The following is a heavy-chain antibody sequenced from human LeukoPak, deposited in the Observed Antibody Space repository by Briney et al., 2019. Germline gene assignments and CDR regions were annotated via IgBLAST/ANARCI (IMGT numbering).Heavy chain of an antibody. CDR1: GFTFSSYA. V-gene: IGHV3-23*01. CDR2: ISGSGVSGRGGRT. CDR3: AKGVAVGEGYYYYGMDV. Sequence: GGSLRLSCAASGFTFSSYAMNWVRQAPGKGLEWVSSISGSGVSGRGGRTFHADSVKGRFTISRDNSKNTFYLQMSSLRADDTAIYYCAKGVAVGEGYYYYGMDVWGQGTRVTVS. D-gene: IGHD6-19*01. J-gene: IGHJ6*02.